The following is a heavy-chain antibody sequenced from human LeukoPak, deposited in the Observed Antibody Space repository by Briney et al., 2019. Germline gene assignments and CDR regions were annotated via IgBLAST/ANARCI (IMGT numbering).Heavy chain of an antibody. V-gene: IGHV3-72*01. CDR1: GFTFSDHY. D-gene: IGHD3-22*01. CDR3: AREHTSTEYYYDSSGYFISEYYFDY. J-gene: IGHJ4*02. CDR2: TRNKANSYTT. Sequence: PGGSLRLSCAASGFTFSDHYMDWVRQAPGKGLEWVGRTRNKANSYTTEYAASVKGRFTISRDDSKNSLYLQMNSLKTEDTAVYYCAREHTSTEYYYDSSGYFISEYYFDYWGQGTLVTVSS.